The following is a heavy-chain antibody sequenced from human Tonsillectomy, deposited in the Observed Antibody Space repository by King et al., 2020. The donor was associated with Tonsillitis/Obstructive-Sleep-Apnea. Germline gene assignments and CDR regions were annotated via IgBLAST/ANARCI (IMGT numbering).Heavy chain of an antibody. D-gene: IGHD3-22*01. CDR3: ARQKYYYDSSGYLRSSPALDY. CDR1: GGSISSYY. Sequence: VQLQESGPGLVKPSETLSLTCTVSGGSISSYYWSWIRQPPGKGLEWIGYIYYSGSTNYNPSLKSRVTISVDTSKNQFSLKLSSVTAADTAVYYCARQKYYYDSSGYLRSSPALDYWGQGTLVTVSS. CDR2: IYYSGST. V-gene: IGHV4-59*08. J-gene: IGHJ4*02.